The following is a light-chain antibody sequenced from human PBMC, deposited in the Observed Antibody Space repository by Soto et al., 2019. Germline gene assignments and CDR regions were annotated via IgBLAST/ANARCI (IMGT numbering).Light chain of an antibody. CDR1: SSNIGSNT. CDR2: SNN. CDR3: AAWDDSLHGVV. J-gene: IGLJ2*01. Sequence: QSVLTQPPSASGTPGQRVTISCSGSSSNIGSNTVNWYQQLPGTAPKLLIYSNNQRPSGVPDRFSGSKSGTSASLAISGLQSEDEDDYYCAAWDDSLHGVVFGGGTKLTVL. V-gene: IGLV1-44*01.